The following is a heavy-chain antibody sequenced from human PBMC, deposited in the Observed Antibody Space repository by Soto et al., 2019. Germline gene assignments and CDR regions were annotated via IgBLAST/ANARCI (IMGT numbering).Heavy chain of an antibody. CDR3: ARGRIAARVLNY. V-gene: IGHV1-8*01. J-gene: IGHJ4*02. CDR1: GYTFTSYD. CDR2: MNPNSGNT. Sequence: ASVKVSCKASGYTFTSYDINWVRQATGQGLEWMGWMNPNSGNTGYAQKFQGRVTMTRNTSISTAYMELSSLRSEDTAAYYCARGRIAARVLNYWGQGTLVTVSS. D-gene: IGHD6-6*01.